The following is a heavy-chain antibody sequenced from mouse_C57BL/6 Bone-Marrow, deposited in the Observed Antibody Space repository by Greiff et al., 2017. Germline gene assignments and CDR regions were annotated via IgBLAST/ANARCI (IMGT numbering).Heavy chain of an antibody. CDR3: ARYSPGFAY. J-gene: IGHJ3*01. CDR2: IRHKANGYTT. Sequence: EVHLVESGGGLVQPGGSLSLSCAASGFTFTDYYMSWVRQPPGKALEWLGFIRHKANGYTTEYSASVKGLLTLSRDNSQSILYLQMNALRAADSSTYYFARYSPGFAYWGQGTLVTVSA. CDR1: GFTFTDYY. V-gene: IGHV7-3*01.